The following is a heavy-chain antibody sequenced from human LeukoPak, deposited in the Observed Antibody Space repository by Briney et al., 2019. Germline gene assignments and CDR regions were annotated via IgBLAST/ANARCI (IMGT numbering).Heavy chain of an antibody. Sequence: GGSLRLSCAASGFTFSSYGIHWVRQAPGKGLEWVAVIWYDGSNKYYADSVKGRFTISRDNSNNTLYLQMNSPRAKDTAVYYCARSNKMDCSGGSCYSANDAFDIWGQGTMVTVSS. CDR1: GFTFSSYG. V-gene: IGHV3-33*01. D-gene: IGHD2-15*01. CDR2: IWYDGSNK. J-gene: IGHJ3*02. CDR3: ARSNKMDCSGGSCYSANDAFDI.